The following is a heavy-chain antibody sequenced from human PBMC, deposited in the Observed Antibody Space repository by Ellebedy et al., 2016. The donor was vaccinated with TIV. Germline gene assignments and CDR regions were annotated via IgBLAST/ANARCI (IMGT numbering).Heavy chain of an antibody. Sequence: SVKVSXXASGGTFSSYAISWVRQAPGQGLEWMGGIIPIFGTANYAQKFQGRVTITADESTSTAYMELSSLRSEDTAVYYCARDVYGSGSYDIWGQGTMVTVSS. D-gene: IGHD3-10*01. CDR2: IIPIFGTA. V-gene: IGHV1-69*13. CDR3: ARDVYGSGSYDI. CDR1: GGTFSSYA. J-gene: IGHJ3*02.